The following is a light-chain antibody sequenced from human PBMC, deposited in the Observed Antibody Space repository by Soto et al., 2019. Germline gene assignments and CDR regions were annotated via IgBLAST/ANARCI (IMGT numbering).Light chain of an antibody. CDR2: DAS. CDR1: QDITNY. CDR3: QQYYSYPIT. J-gene: IGKJ5*01. Sequence: DIQMTQSPSSLSASVGDRVTITFQASQDITNYLNWYQQKPGKAPKLLIYDASSLESGVPSRFSGSGSGTDFTLTISCLQSEDFATYYCQQYYSYPITFGQGTRLENK. V-gene: IGKV1-33*01.